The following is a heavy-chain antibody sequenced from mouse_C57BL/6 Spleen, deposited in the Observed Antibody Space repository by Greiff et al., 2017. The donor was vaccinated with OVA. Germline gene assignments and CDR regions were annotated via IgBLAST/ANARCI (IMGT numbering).Heavy chain of an antibody. J-gene: IGHJ1*03. CDR1: GYTFTDYY. Sequence: VQLQQSGPELVKPGASVKISCKASGYTFTDYYMNWVKQSHGKSLEWIGDINPNNGGTSYNQKFKGKATLTVDKSSSTAYMELRSLTSEDSAVYYCARWGYYGSSYWYFDVWGTGTTVTVSS. CDR3: ARWGYYGSSYWYFDV. CDR2: INPNNGGT. V-gene: IGHV1-26*01. D-gene: IGHD1-1*01.